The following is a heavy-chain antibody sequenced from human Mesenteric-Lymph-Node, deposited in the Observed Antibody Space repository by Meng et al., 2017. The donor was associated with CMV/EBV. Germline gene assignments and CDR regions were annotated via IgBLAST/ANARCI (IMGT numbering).Heavy chain of an antibody. CDR1: GYTFTGYY. J-gene: IGHJ5*02. V-gene: IGHV1-69*02. Sequence: SVKVSCKASGYTFTGYYMHWVRQAPGQGLEWMGRIIPILGIANYAQKFQGRVTITADKSTSTAYMELSSLRSEDTAVYYCATTFGSHFRFDPWGQGTLVTVSS. CDR3: ATTFGSHFRFDP. CDR2: IIPILGIA. D-gene: IGHD2/OR15-2a*01.